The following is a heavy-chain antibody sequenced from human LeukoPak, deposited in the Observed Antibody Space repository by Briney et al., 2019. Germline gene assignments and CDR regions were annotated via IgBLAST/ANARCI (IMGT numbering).Heavy chain of an antibody. CDR1: GGTFSSYA. Sequence: ASVKVSCKASGGTFSSYAISWVRQAPGQGLEWMGGIIPIFGTANYAQKFQGRVTITADKSTSTAYMELSSLRSEDTAVYYCATWIVVVRTRDAFDIWGQGTMVTVSS. J-gene: IGHJ3*02. CDR3: ATWIVVVRTRDAFDI. CDR2: IIPIFGTA. V-gene: IGHV1-69*06. D-gene: IGHD3-22*01.